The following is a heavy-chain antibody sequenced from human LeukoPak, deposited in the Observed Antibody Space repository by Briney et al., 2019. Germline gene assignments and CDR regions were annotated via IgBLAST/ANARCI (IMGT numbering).Heavy chain of an antibody. D-gene: IGHD2-2*01. Sequence: SETLSLTCAVSGGSISSGGYYWSWIRQHPGKGLEWIGYIYYSGSTYYNPSLKSRITISVDTSKNQFSLKLSSVTAADTAIYYCVRAPEGFYCSNTSWPPRYFDLWGRGTLVTVSS. CDR2: IYYSGST. V-gene: IGHV4-31*11. CDR1: GGSISSGGYY. CDR3: VRAPEGFYCSNTSWPPRYFDL. J-gene: IGHJ2*01.